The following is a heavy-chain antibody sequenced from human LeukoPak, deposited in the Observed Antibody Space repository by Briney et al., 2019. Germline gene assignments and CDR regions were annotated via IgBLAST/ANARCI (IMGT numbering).Heavy chain of an antibody. CDR2: IIPILGIA. J-gene: IGHJ4*02. CDR3: AREGLAAAGTGGGSNY. Sequence: SVKVSCKASGGTFSSYAISWVRQAPGQGLEWMGRIIPILGIANYAQKFQGRVTITADKSTSTAYMELSSLRSEDTAVYYCAREGLAAAGTGGGSNYWGQGTLVTVSS. D-gene: IGHD6-13*01. V-gene: IGHV1-69*04. CDR1: GGTFSSYA.